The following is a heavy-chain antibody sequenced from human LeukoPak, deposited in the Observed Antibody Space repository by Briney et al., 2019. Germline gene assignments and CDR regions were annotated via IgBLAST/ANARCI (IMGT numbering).Heavy chain of an antibody. V-gene: IGHV3-23*01. J-gene: IGHJ4*02. D-gene: IGHD5-18*01. CDR2: LSGSGGST. CDR1: GFTFSSYA. Sequence: GGSLRLSCVFSGFTFSSYAMSWVRHAPGKGLEWVSSLSGSGGSTYYADSVKGRFTISRDNSKNTLYLQMNSLRVEDTAVYYCAKDPHTGYSFAYWGQETLVTVSS. CDR3: AKDPHTGYSFAY.